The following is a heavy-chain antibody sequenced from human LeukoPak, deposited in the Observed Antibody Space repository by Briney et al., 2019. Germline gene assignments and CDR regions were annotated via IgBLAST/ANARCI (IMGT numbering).Heavy chain of an antibody. D-gene: IGHD5-12*01. CDR1: GYTFTGYY. V-gene: IGHV1-2*02. CDR2: INPNSGGT. Sequence: ASVKVSCKASGYTFTGYYMHWVRQAPGQGLEWMGWINPNSGGTNYAQKFQGRVTMTRDTSISTAYMELSRLRSDDTAAYYCARTITKSRLVDYWGQGTLVTVSS. CDR3: ARTITKSRLVDY. J-gene: IGHJ4*02.